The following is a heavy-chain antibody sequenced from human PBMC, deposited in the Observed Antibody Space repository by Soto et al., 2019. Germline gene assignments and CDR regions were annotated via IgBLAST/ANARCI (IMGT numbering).Heavy chain of an antibody. J-gene: IGHJ6*03. CDR2: IYYSGST. D-gene: IGHD6-19*01. CDR3: ATSTQYSSGWGRDKYYYYYYLDV. CDR1: GGSISKYY. V-gene: IGHV4-59*08. Sequence: PSETMSLTSTVAGGSISKYYWSWSRQPPGKGLEWIGYIYYSGSTTSNPSLKSRVTISVDTSKNQFSLKLSSVTAADTAVYYCATSTQYSSGWGRDKYYYYYYLDVWGKGTTVTVSS.